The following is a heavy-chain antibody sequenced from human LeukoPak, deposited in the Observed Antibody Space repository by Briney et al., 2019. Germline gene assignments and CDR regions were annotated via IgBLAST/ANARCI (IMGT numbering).Heavy chain of an antibody. CDR2: INHSGST. D-gene: IGHD2-8*01. V-gene: IGHV4-34*01. CDR3: ARDGLWIQNAFDI. Sequence: SSETLSLTCAVYGGSFSGYYWSWIRQPPGKGLEWIGEINHSGSTNYNPSLKSRVTISVDMSKNQFSLKLSSVTAADTAVYYCARDGLWIQNAFDIWGQGTMVTVSS. CDR1: GGSFSGYY. J-gene: IGHJ3*02.